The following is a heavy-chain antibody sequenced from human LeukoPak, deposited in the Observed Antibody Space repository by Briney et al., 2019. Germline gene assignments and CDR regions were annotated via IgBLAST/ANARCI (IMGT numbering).Heavy chain of an antibody. CDR3: ARGRVSSSTWYSTYYYYFYMDV. J-gene: IGHJ6*03. Sequence: SETLSLTCAVSDDSITMYYWTWIRQPPGKGLEWIGYVDHTGSTNFNPSLNGRVSISRDTSKNLFSLRLRSVSAADTGVYFCARGRVSSSTWYSTYYYYFYMDVWGKGTTVTVSS. CDR1: DDSITMYY. V-gene: IGHV4-59*01. D-gene: IGHD1-1*01. CDR2: VDHTGST.